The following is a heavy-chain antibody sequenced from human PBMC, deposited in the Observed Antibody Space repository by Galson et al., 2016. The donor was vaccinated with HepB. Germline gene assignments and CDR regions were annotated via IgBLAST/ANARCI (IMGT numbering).Heavy chain of an antibody. CDR1: GFNLSIYA. D-gene: IGHD3-3*01. CDR3: ANHFWSGYRDY. V-gene: IGHV3-23*01. J-gene: IGHJ4*02. CDR2: ITTGGIT. Sequence: SLRLSCAVSGFNLSIYAMNWVRQAPGMGLEWVSAITTGGITHYADSVRGRFTISRDISKNSLYLQMNSLRAEATAVYYCANHFWSGYRDYWGQGTLVTVSS.